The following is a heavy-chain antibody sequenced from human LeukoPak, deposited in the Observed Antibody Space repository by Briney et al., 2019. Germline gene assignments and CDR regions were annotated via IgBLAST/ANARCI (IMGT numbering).Heavy chain of an antibody. CDR3: AKDQYPRTYYYDSSGSPRDY. D-gene: IGHD3-22*01. J-gene: IGHJ4*02. Sequence: PGRSLRLSCAASGFTFSSYGVHWVRQAPGKGLEWVAVISYDGSNKYYADSVKGRFTISRDNSKNTLYLQMNSLRAEDTAVYYCAKDQYPRTYYYDSSGSPRDYWGQGTLVTVSS. V-gene: IGHV3-30*18. CDR1: GFTFSSYG. CDR2: ISYDGSNK.